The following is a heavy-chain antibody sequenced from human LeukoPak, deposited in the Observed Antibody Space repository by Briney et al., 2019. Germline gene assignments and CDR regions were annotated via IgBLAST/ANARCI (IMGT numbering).Heavy chain of an antibody. CDR2: INHSGST. D-gene: IGHD1-26*01. Sequence: SETLSLTCAVYGGSFSGYYWSWIRQPPGKGLEWIGEINHSGSTNYNPSLKSRVTISVDTSKNQFSLKLSSVTAEDTAVYYCARKSGSYLGAFDIWGQGTMVTVSS. V-gene: IGHV4-34*01. CDR1: GGSFSGYY. CDR3: ARKSGSYLGAFDI. J-gene: IGHJ3*02.